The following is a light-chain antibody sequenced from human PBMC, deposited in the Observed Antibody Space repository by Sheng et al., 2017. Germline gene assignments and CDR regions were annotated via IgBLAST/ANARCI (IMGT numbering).Light chain of an antibody. V-gene: IGLV2-23*01. CDR1: SSDVGNYNL. J-gene: IGLJ2*01. Sequence: QSALTQPASVSGSPGQSITISCTGTSSDVGNYNLVSWYQQHPGKAPKLMIYEGSKRPSGVSHRFSGSKSGNTASLTISGLQAEDEADYYCCSYAGSNTLVFGGGTKLTVL. CDR2: EGS. CDR3: CSYAGSNTLV.